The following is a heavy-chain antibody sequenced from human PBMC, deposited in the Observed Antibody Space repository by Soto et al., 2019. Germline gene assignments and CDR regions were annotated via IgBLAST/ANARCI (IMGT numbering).Heavy chain of an antibody. CDR2: INHSGST. CDR3: ARVTGRYYYGMDV. CDR1: GGSFSGYY. Sequence: QVQLQQWGAGLLKPSETLSLTCAVYGGSFSGYYWSWIRQPPGKGLEWIGEINHSGSTNYNPSLQSRVTISVDTSKNQFSLKLSSVTAAETAVYYCARVTGRYYYGMDVWGEGTTVTVSS. J-gene: IGHJ6*04. V-gene: IGHV4-34*01.